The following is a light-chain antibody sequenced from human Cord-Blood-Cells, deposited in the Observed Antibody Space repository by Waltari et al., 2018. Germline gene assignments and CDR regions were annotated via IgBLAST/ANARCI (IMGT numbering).Light chain of an antibody. CDR3: QQYNSYSQT. CDR1: QSISSW. J-gene: IGKJ2*01. CDR2: KAS. V-gene: IGKV1-5*03. Sequence: DIQMTQSPSTLSASVGDRVTITCRASQSISSWLAWYQQNPGKAPKPLIYKASSLESGVPSRFSGSGSGTEFTLTISSLQPDDFATYYCQQYNSYSQTFGQGTKLEIK.